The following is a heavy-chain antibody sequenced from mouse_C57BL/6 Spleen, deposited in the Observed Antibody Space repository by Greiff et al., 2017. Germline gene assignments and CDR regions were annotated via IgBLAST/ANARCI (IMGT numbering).Heavy chain of an antibody. CDR1: GFSLTSYG. D-gene: IGHD1-1*01. CDR3: ARGDYYGSSYGAMDY. J-gene: IGHJ4*01. CDR2: IWSDGST. V-gene: IGHV2-6*03. Sequence: VNVVESGPGLVAPSQSLSITCTVSGFSLTSYGVHWVRQPPGKGLEWLVVIWSDGSTTYNSAPKSRLSISKDNSKSQVFLKMNSLQTDDTAMYYCARGDYYGSSYGAMDYWGQGTSVTVSS.